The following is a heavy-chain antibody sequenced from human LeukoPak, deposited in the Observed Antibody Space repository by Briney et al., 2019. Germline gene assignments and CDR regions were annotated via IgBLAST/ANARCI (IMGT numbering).Heavy chain of an antibody. D-gene: IGHD4-17*01. CDR1: GYTFTSYY. CDR2: INPSGGST. Sequence: ASVKVSRKASGYTFTSYYMHWVRQAPGQGLEWMGIINPSGGSTSYAQKFQGRVTITRDTSTSTVYMKLSSLRSEDTAVYYCAREGYGARVFPGYWGQGTLVTVSS. J-gene: IGHJ4*02. V-gene: IGHV1-46*03. CDR3: AREGYGARVFPGY.